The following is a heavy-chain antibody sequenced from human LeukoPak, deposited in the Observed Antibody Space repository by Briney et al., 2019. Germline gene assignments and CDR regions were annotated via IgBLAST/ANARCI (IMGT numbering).Heavy chain of an antibody. CDR2: IKQDGSRK. CDR3: ARLNWDDGEVSGFDQ. Sequence: GGSLRLSCAASGVTFSSSWMSWVRQAPGKGLEWVANIKQDGSRKLYVDSVQGRFTISRDNAKNSLYLQMNILRVEDTALYYCARLNWDDGEVSGFDQWGQGILVTVSS. V-gene: IGHV3-7*01. J-gene: IGHJ5*02. D-gene: IGHD1-26*01. CDR1: GVTFSSSW.